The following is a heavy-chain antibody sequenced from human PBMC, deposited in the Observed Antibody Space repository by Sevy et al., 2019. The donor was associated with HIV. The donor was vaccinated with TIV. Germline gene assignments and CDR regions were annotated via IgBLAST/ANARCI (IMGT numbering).Heavy chain of an antibody. CDR3: ARDLEFYDYGDYGPAFMPDY. CDR1: GFTFNNYA. D-gene: IGHD4-17*01. V-gene: IGHV3-23*01. Sequence: GGSLRLSCAASGFTFNNYAMSWVRQAPGKGLEGKGLEWVSTISGGGGGTYYADSVRGRFTISRDIAKNTLHLQMNSLRVEDTAVYYCARDLEFYDYGDYGPAFMPDYWGQGTLVTVSS. J-gene: IGHJ4*02. CDR2: ISGGGGGT.